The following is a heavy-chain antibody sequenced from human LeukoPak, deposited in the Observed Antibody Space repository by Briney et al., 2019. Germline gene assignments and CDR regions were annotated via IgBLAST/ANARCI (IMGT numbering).Heavy chain of an antibody. CDR1: GRTFSSYG. Sequence: GGSLRLSCAASGRTFSSYGMSWVRQAPGKGLKWVSSITNSGGDTSYADSVKGRFTISRDNSKNTLYLQMNSLRADGAAVYYCAKDKTSCSGRTCYGAPDFWGQGTLVTVSS. CDR2: ITNSGGDT. J-gene: IGHJ4*02. D-gene: IGHD2-15*01. V-gene: IGHV3-23*01. CDR3: AKDKTSCSGRTCYGAPDF.